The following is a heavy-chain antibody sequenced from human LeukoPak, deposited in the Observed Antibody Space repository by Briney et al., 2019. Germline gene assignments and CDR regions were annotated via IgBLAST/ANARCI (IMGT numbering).Heavy chain of an antibody. D-gene: IGHD6-19*01. CDR2: ISWNGGSI. J-gene: IGHJ6*02. CDR3: AKVTVAVAYYYGMDV. CDR1: GFTFDDYA. Sequence: PGRSLRLSCAASGFTFDDYAMHWVREAPGKGLEWVSGISWNGGSIGYADSVKGRFTTSRDNAKNSLYLQMNSLRAEDTALYYCAKVTVAVAYYYGMDVWGQGTTVTVSS. V-gene: IGHV3-9*01.